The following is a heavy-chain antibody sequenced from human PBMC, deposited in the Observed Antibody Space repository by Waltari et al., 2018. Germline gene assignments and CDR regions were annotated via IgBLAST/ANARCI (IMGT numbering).Heavy chain of an antibody. J-gene: IGHJ3*02. Sequence: QVQLVQSGAEVKKPGASVKVACKASGYTVTGYYMHWVRQAPAQGLEWMGWINPNSGGTNYAQKFQGRVTMTRDTSISTAYMELSRLRSDDTSVYYCASIFQPWLAAINDAFDIWGQGTMVTVSS. CDR3: ASIFQPWLAAINDAFDI. CDR1: GYTVTGYY. V-gene: IGHV1-2*02. D-gene: IGHD3-3*02. CDR2: INPNSGGT.